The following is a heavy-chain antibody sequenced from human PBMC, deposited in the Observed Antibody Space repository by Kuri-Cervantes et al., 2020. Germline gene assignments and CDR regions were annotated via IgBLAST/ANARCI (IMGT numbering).Heavy chain of an antibody. V-gene: IGHV1-69*05. J-gene: IGHJ3*02. CDR2: IIPIFGTA. D-gene: IGHD3-10*01. CDR3: ARSSGSNAFDI. Sequence: SGKVSCKASGYTFTNYGINWARQAPGQGLEWMGGIIPIFGTANYAQKFQGRVTITTDESTSTAYMELSSLRSEDTAVYYCARSSGSNAFDIWGQGTMVTVSS. CDR1: GYTFTNYG.